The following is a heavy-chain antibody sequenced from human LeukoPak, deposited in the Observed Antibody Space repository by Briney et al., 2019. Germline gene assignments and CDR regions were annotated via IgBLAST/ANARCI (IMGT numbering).Heavy chain of an antibody. Sequence: GGSLRLSCAASGFTVSSNYMSWVRQAPGKGLEWVSVIYSGGSTYYADSVKGRFTISRDNSKNTLYLQMNSLRAADTAVYYCAGDPEMYYFDYWGQGTLVTVSS. J-gene: IGHJ4*02. CDR2: IYSGGST. CDR1: GFTVSSNY. V-gene: IGHV3-66*01. CDR3: AGDPEMYYFDY.